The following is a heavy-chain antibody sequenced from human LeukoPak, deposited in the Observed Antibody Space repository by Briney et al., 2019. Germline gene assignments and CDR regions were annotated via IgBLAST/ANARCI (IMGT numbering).Heavy chain of an antibody. V-gene: IGHV3-64D*06. Sequence: GGSLRLSCSASGFTFSSYAMHWVRQAPGKGPEYVSAISRNGGTTYYADSVKGRFTISRDNSKNTLYLQMSSLRAEDTAVYYCVKGYCSDGACYSPFDYWGQGTLVTVSS. J-gene: IGHJ4*02. D-gene: IGHD2-15*01. CDR2: ISRNGGTT. CDR1: GFTFSSYA. CDR3: VKGYCSDGACYSPFDY.